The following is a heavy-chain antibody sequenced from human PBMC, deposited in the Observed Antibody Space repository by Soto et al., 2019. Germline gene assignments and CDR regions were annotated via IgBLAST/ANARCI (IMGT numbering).Heavy chain of an antibody. CDR2: FDPEDGQT. J-gene: IGHJ6*02. CDR1: GYSLTELS. Sequence: GASVKVSCKVSGYSLTELSIHWVRQAPEKGLEWMGSFDPEDGQTINKQKFQDRVTVTGDTSSDTGYMELSNLRSEDAAIYYCATSLELPLGVDIWGQGTTVTVSS. D-gene: IGHD1-7*01. V-gene: IGHV1-24*01. CDR3: ATSLELPLGVDI.